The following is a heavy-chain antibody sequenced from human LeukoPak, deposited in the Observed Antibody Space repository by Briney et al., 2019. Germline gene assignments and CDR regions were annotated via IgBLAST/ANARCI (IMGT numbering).Heavy chain of an antibody. V-gene: IGHV4-4*07. J-gene: IGHJ5*02. Sequence: SETLSLTCAVYGGSFSGYYWSWIRQPPGKGLEWIGRIYTSGSTNYNPSLKSRVTMSVDTSKNQFSLKLSSVTAADTAVYYCARDRYPYYDFWSGYYGWFDPWGQGTLVTVSS. D-gene: IGHD3-3*01. CDR3: ARDRYPYYDFWSGYYGWFDP. CDR1: GGSFSGYY. CDR2: IYTSGST.